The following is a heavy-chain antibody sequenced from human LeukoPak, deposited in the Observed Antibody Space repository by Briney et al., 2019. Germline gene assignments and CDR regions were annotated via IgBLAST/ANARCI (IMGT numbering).Heavy chain of an antibody. D-gene: IGHD4-17*01. V-gene: IGHV3-21*01. CDR2: ISSSSYYI. Sequence: GGSLRLSCAASGFTFSSYGMHWVHQAPGKGLEWVSSISSSSYYIYYADSVKGRFTISRDNAKNSLYLQMNSLRAEDTAVYYCASAGFSDYGVPDWWGQGTLVTVPS. CDR1: GFTFSSYG. J-gene: IGHJ4*02. CDR3: ASAGFSDYGVPDW.